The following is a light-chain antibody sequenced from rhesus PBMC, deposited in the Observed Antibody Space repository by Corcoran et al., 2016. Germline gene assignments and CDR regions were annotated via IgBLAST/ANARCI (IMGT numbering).Light chain of an antibody. Sequence: IVMTQTPLSLSITPGEPASISCRSSQSLLHRNGNTYLHWYLQKAGQSPQLLIYGASPRASGVPDRISGMGSGTVFTLKISKVEADDVGFYYCVQAIAFPYSFGQGTRVEIK. V-gene: IGKV2-72*01. CDR1: QSLLHRNGNTY. CDR2: GAS. CDR3: VQAIAFPYS. J-gene: IGKJ2*01.